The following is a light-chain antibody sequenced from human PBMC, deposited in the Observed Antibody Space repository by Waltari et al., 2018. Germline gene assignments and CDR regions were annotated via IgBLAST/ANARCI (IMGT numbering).Light chain of an antibody. Sequence: QTDLTQPAPVSGSPGQSITLPGTGTSSDVGGYDLVSWYQQHPGKAPKLIIYEVSERPSGLSNRFSGSKSGNTASLTISGLQAEDEAAYYCCSYAGSRDFWVFGGGTKLTVL. CDR3: CSYAGSRDFWV. CDR2: EVS. J-gene: IGLJ3*02. CDR1: SSDVGGYDL. V-gene: IGLV2-23*02.